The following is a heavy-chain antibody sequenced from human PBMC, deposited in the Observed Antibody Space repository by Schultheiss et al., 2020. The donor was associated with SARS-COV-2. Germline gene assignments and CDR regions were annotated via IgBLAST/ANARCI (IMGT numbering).Heavy chain of an antibody. CDR1: GFSFSTSW. V-gene: IGHV3-74*01. CDR3: AREMAGTDY. CDR2: MNSDGSHK. J-gene: IGHJ4*02. Sequence: GGSLRLSCAASGFSFSTSWMHWVRQVPGKGLVWVSRMNSDGSHKAYADSVEGRFIISRDNAKNTLYLQMNSLRAEDTAVYYCAREMAGTDYWGQGTLVTVSS. D-gene: IGHD5-24*01.